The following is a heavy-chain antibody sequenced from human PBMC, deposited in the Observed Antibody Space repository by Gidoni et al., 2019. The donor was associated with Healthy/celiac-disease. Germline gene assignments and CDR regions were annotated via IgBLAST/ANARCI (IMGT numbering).Heavy chain of an antibody. D-gene: IGHD3-3*01. J-gene: IGHJ4*02. CDR1: GFTFGDYA. CDR2: IRSKAYGGTT. CDR3: TCHYDFWSGYYTPSYYFDY. V-gene: IGHV3-49*03. Sequence: EVQLVESGGGLVQPGRSLRLSCTASGFTFGDYAMSWFRQAPGKGREWVGFIRSKAYGGTTEYAASVKGRFTISRDDSKSIAYLQMNSLKTEDTAVYYCTCHYDFWSGYYTPSYYFDYWGQGTLVTVSS.